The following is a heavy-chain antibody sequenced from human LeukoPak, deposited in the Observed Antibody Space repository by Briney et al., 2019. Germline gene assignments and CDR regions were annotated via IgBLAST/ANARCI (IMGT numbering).Heavy chain of an antibody. V-gene: IGHV3-15*01. CDR1: EFTVSNAW. D-gene: IGHD1-1*01. Sequence: GGSLRLSCAASEFTVSNAWMSWVRQAPGKGLEWVGRINRKTEGGTRNYAAPVKGRFTILRDDSKNTLFLQMNNLQTEDSAVYYCALELERRRGHYHSYYMDVWGRGTTVTVSS. J-gene: IGHJ6*03. CDR2: INRKTEGGTR. CDR3: ALELERRRGHYHSYYMDV.